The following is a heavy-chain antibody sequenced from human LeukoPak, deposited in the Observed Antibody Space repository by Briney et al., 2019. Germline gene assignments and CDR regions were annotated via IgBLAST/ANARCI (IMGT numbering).Heavy chain of an antibody. D-gene: IGHD2-15*01. CDR1: GFTFSISA. CDR2: ISGSVVST. J-gene: IGHJ4*02. CDR3: AKGSLSGGTHYFDF. V-gene: IGHV3-23*01. Sequence: GGSLRLSCAASGFTFSISAMSWVRQAQGKRLEWVSGISGSVVSTYYADSVKGRFTISRDNSKNTLYLQMNSLRAEDTAVYYCAKGSLSGGTHYFDFWGQGTLVTVSS.